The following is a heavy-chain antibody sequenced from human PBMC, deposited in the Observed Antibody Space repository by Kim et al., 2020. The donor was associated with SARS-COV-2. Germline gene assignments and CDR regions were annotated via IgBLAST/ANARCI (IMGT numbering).Heavy chain of an antibody. CDR3: ARAARWGFDY. J-gene: IGHJ4*02. Sequence: GGSLRLSCAASGFNFSSYSMNWVRQAPGKGPEWVSYISSSSSDIYYADSVKGRFTISRDNAKNSLYLQIDSLRDEDTAVYYCARAARWGFDYWGRGTLVTVSS. CDR2: ISSSSSDI. V-gene: IGHV3-48*02. D-gene: IGHD7-27*01. CDR1: GFNFSSYS.